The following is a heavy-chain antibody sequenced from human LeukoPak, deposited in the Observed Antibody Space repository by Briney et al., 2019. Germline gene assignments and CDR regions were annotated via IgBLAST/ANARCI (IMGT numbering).Heavy chain of an antibody. J-gene: IGHJ6*02. CDR1: GFTFSDYY. CDR2: ISSSGSTI. V-gene: IGHV3-11*01. CDR3: ARSLMNSVRPYYYYYYGMDV. Sequence: GGSLRLSCAASGFTFSDYYMSWIRQAPGKGLEGVSDISSSGSTIYYADSVKGRFTISRDNAKNSLYLQMNSLRAEDTAVYYCARSLMNSVRPYYYYYYGMDVWGQGTTVTVSS. D-gene: IGHD1-7*01.